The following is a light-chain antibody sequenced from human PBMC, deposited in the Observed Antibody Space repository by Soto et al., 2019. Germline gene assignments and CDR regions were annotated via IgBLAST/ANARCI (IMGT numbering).Light chain of an antibody. Sequence: IVLTQSPATLSLSPGESATLSCRASQSVSNYLAWYQQQPGQAPRLLIHDASDRGTGIPARFSGSGSETDFTLTISSLEPEDFALYYCQQRSSWPITFGQGTRLEIK. J-gene: IGKJ5*01. V-gene: IGKV3-11*01. CDR2: DAS. CDR1: QSVSNY. CDR3: QQRSSWPIT.